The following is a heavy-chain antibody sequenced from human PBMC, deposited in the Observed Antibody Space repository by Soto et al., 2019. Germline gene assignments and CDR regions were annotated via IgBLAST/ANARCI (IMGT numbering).Heavy chain of an antibody. V-gene: IGHV4-39*01. CDR2: MFYRGSS. CDR3: ARRSGGYYYIGFDI. D-gene: IGHD3-22*01. Sequence: SETLSLTCTVSGGSTGSSGSYWGWIRQPPGKGLEWIGSMFYRGSSFYNPSLKSQVTISVDTSETLFSLNLRSVTAADTALYYCARRSGGYYYIGFDIWDQGTMVTVSS. J-gene: IGHJ3*02. CDR1: GGSTGSSGSY.